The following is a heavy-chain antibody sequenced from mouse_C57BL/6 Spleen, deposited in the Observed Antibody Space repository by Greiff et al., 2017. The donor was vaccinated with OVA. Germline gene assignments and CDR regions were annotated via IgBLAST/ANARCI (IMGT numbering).Heavy chain of an antibody. Sequence: QVQLQQPGAELVKPGASVKLSCKASGYTFTSYWMQWVKQRPGQGLEWIGEIDPSDSYTNYNQKFKGKATLTVDTSSSTAYMQLSSLTSEDSAVYYCATYYYGSSYGSYFDYWGQGTSHSLL. CDR1: GYTFTSYW. CDR3: ATYYYGSSYGSYFDY. J-gene: IGHJ2*01. CDR2: IDPSDSYT. D-gene: IGHD1-1*01. V-gene: IGHV1-50*01.